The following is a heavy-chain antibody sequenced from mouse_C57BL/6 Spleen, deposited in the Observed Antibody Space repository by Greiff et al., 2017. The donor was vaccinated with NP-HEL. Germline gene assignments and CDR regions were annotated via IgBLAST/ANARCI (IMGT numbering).Heavy chain of an antibody. CDR1: GYTFTSYW. CDR3: ARPHYGSSYFDY. Sequence: QVQLQQSGAELVKPGASVKLSCKASGYTFTSYWMQWVKQRPGQGLEWIGEIDPSDSYTNYNQKFKGKATLTVDTSSSTAYMQLSSLTSEDSAVYYCARPHYGSSYFDYWGQGTTLTVSS. V-gene: IGHV1-50*01. J-gene: IGHJ2*01. CDR2: IDPSDSYT. D-gene: IGHD1-1*01.